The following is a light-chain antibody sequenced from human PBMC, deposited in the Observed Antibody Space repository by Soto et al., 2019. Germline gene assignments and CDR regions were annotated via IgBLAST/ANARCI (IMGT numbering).Light chain of an antibody. Sequence: DIQMTQSPSSLSASVGDRGTITCRASQNIINYLNWYQQRPGKSPKVLIYAACSLQSGVPSRFSGTGSGTDFTLTIRTLQPADFASYFRQPSFNTPLTFGGQTKVDIK. CDR2: AAC. J-gene: IGKJ4*01. V-gene: IGKV1-39*01. CDR1: QNIINY. CDR3: QPSFNTPLT.